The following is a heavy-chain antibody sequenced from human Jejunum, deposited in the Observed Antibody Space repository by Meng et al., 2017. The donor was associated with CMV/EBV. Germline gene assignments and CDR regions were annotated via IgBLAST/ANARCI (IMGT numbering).Heavy chain of an antibody. Sequence: AASGFTFSNVWMNWVRQAPGKGLEWVANIKNDGSAMYYVDSVKGRFTISRDNSKNTLYLQMNSLRAEDTAVYYCAPWGITGTLFDYWGQGTLVTVSS. CDR1: GFTFSNVW. CDR3: APWGITGTLFDY. CDR2: IKNDGSAM. J-gene: IGHJ4*02. V-gene: IGHV3-7*01. D-gene: IGHD1-20*01.